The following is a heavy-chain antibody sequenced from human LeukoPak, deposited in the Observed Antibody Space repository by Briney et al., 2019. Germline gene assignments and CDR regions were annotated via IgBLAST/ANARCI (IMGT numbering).Heavy chain of an antibody. J-gene: IGHJ3*02. CDR3: ARKTGYSSGWYSAFDI. D-gene: IGHD6-19*01. CDR2: ISSSSSTI. V-gene: IGHV3-48*01. CDR1: GFTFSSYS. Sequence: GGSLRLSCAASGFTFSSYSMNWVRQAPGKGLEWVSYISSSSSTIYYADSVKGRFTISRDNAKNSLYLQMNSLRAEDTAVYYCARKTGYSSGWYSAFDIWGQGTMVTVSS.